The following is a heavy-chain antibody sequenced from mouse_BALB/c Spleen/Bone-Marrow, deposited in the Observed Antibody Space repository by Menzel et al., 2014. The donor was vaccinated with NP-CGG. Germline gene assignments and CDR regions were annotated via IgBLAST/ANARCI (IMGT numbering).Heavy chain of an antibody. CDR3: AGGRFAY. D-gene: IGHD1-1*02. CDR1: GYTFTNYW. CDR2: IYPSTGYT. J-gene: IGHJ3*01. Sequence: VQLKQSGAELAKPGASVEMSCKASGYTFTNYWMHWVKQRPGQGLEWIGYIYPSTGYTEYNQKFKDKATLTSDKSSSTAYMQLSSLTSEDSAVYYCAGGRFAYWGQGTLVTVSA. V-gene: IGHV1-7*01.